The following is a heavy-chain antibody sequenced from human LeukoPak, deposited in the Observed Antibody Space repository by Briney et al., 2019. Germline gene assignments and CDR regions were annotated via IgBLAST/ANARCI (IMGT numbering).Heavy chain of an antibody. CDR2: IYYSGST. V-gene: IGHV4-59*01. D-gene: IGHD4-17*01. J-gene: IGHJ6*03. CDR1: GGSISSYY. Sequence: SETLSLTCTVSGGSISSYYWSWIRQPPGKGLEWIGYIYYSGSTNYNPSLKSRVTISVDTSKNQFSLKLSSVTAADTAVYYCARGERGYGDYPDPHYYMDVWGKGTTVTVSS. CDR3: ARGERGYGDYPDPHYYMDV.